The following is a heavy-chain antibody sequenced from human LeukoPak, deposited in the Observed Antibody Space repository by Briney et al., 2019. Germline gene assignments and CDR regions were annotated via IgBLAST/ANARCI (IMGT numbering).Heavy chain of an antibody. D-gene: IGHD6-19*01. CDR2: NKPNSGGT. V-gene: IGHV1-2*02. Sequence: ASVKVSCKASGYTFTGYYMHWVRQAPGQGLEWMGWNKPNSGGTNYAQKFQGRVTMTRDTSISTAYMELSRLRSDDTAVYYCARERTSYGRYSSGWYVVYWGQGTLVTVSS. CDR1: GYTFTGYY. CDR3: ARERTSYGRYSSGWYVVY. J-gene: IGHJ4*02.